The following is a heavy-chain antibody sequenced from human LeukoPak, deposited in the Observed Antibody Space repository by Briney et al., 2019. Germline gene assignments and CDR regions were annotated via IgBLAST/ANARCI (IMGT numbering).Heavy chain of an antibody. J-gene: IGHJ5*01. V-gene: IGHV3-23*01. Sequence: GGSLRLSCVASGFTFSSYAMDWVRQAPGKGLEWVSAISGSGGNTYYADSVKGRFTISRDHSKTTLFLQMNSLRAEHTAVYYCAKDLHDYGNYVGWFDSWGQGTLVTVSS. D-gene: IGHD4-11*01. CDR2: ISGSGGNT. CDR1: GFTFSSYA. CDR3: AKDLHDYGNYVGWFDS.